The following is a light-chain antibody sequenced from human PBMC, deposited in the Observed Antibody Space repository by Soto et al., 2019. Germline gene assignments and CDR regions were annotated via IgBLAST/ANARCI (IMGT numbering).Light chain of an antibody. CDR2: GAS. J-gene: IGKJ5*01. V-gene: IGKV3-15*01. CDR3: QQRSNWPIT. CDR1: QYIGSN. Sequence: EIVLTQSPGTLSVSRGETATLSCRASQYIGSNLAWYQQKPGQAPGLLIYGASTRATGIPARFSGSGSGTEFTLTISSLQSEDFAVYYCQQRSNWPITFGQGTRLEIK.